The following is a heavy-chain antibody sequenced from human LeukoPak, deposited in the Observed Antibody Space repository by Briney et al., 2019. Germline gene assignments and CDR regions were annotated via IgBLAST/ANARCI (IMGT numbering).Heavy chain of an antibody. D-gene: IGHD6-13*01. Sequence: SVKVSCKASGGTFSSYAISWVRQAPGQGLEWMGGIIPIFGTANYAQKSQGRVTITADESTSTAYMELSSLRSEDTAVYYCASSSWTAGPRAFDIWGQGTMVTVSS. J-gene: IGHJ3*02. CDR3: ASSSWTAGPRAFDI. V-gene: IGHV1-69*13. CDR1: GGTFSSYA. CDR2: IIPIFGTA.